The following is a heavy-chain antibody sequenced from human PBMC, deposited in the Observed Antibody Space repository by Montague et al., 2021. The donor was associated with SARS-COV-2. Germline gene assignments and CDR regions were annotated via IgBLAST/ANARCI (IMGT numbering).Heavy chain of an antibody. CDR1: GGSFSGYW. V-gene: IGHV4-34*01. Sequence: SETLSLTCAVYGGSFSGYWWTWIRQSPGKGLEWIGGINDSGTTKYNPSLKSRVTMSVDTSKNQFSLDLTSVTVADTAVYYWARGAPGYWGQGTLVTVSS. CDR3: ARGAPGY. CDR2: INDSGTT. J-gene: IGHJ4*02.